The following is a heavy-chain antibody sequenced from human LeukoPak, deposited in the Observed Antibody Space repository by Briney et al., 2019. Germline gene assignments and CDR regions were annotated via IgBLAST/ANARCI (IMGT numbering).Heavy chain of an antibody. CDR3: ARDPYSGNYGNYYYYYMDV. D-gene: IGHD1-26*01. V-gene: IGHV3-74*01. CDR2: INPDGSTT. J-gene: IGHJ6*03. Sequence: GGSLRLSCVASGFAFRNYWMYWVRQGPGKGLVWLSRINPDGSTTTYADSVKGRFTISRDNAKNSLYLQMNSLRAEDTALYFCARDPYSGNYGNYYYYYMDVWGKGTTVTISS. CDR1: GFAFRNYW.